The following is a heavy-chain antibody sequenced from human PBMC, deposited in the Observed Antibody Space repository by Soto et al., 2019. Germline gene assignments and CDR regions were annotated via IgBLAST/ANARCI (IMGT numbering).Heavy chain of an antibody. CDR1: GLTFSSYG. CDR3: AKDRGIAAAAYYYYGMDV. Sequence: GSLRLSCAASGLTFSSYGMPWVRQAPGKGLEWVAVISYDGSNKYYADSVKGRFTISRDNSKNTLYLQMKSLRAEDTAVYYCAKDRGIAAAAYYYYGMDVWGQGTTVTGSS. CDR2: ISYDGSNK. V-gene: IGHV3-30*18. D-gene: IGHD6-13*01. J-gene: IGHJ6*02.